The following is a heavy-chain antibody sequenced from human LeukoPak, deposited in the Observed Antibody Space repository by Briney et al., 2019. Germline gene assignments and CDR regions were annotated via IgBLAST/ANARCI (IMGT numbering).Heavy chain of an antibody. D-gene: IGHD6-19*01. CDR1: GGSISSGNW. J-gene: IGHJ4*02. Sequence: PSVTLSLTCAVSGGSISSGNWWSWVRQPPGKGLEWIGEVYHSGSTNYNPPLKSRVTISVDKSKNQFSLNLSSVTAADTAVYYCARRRAVAGNGSYWGQGTLVTVSS. CDR2: VYHSGST. CDR3: ARRRAVAGNGSY. V-gene: IGHV4-4*02.